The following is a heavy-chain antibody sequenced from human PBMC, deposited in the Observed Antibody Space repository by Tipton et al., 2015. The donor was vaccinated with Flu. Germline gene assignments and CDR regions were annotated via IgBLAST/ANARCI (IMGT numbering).Heavy chain of an antibody. J-gene: IGHJ6*02. V-gene: IGHV4-31*03. CDR2: IYYSGRS. CDR3: ARTGGDNDWYDYYGMDV. Sequence: TLSLTCTVSGDSMSNGGYYWTWIRQRPGKGLEWIGYIYYSGRSLYNPSLNSRLTISVDKSQNQFSLKLTSVTAADTAVYYCARTGGDNDWYDYYGMDVWGQGTTVIVSS. CDR1: GDSMSNGGYY. D-gene: IGHD2-21*02.